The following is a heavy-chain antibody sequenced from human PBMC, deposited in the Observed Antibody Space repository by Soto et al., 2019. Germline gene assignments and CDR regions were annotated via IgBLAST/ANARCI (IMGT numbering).Heavy chain of an antibody. CDR2: IYYSGST. CDR1: GGSISSGGYY. CDR3: ARERGTATTFFHYGMDV. J-gene: IGHJ6*02. Sequence: PSETMSLTCTVSGGSISSGGYYWSWIRQHPGKGLEWIGYIYYSGSTYYNPSLKSRVTISVDTSKNQFSLKLSSVTAADTAVYYCARERGTATTFFHYGMDVWGQGTTVTVSS. V-gene: IGHV4-31*03. D-gene: IGHD2-15*01.